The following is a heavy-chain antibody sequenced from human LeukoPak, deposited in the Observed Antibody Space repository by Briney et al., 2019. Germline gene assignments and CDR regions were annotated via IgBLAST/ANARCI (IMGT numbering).Heavy chain of an antibody. Sequence: GSLRLSCAASGFTFSSYSMNWVRQAPGKGLEWVSSISSSSYIYYADSVKGRFTISRDNAKNSLYLQMNSLRAEDTAVYYCATVDTAMEAYFDYWGQGTLVTVSS. CDR3: ATVDTAMEAYFDY. V-gene: IGHV3-21*01. D-gene: IGHD5-18*01. CDR2: ISSSSYI. J-gene: IGHJ4*02. CDR1: GFTFSSYS.